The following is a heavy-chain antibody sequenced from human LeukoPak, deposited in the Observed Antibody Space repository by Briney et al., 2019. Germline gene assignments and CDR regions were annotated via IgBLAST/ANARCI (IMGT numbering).Heavy chain of an antibody. Sequence: AGGSLRLSCAVSGFTFSSYAMHWVRQAPGKGLEWVSVISYDGSNKYYADSVKGRFTISRDNSKNTLYLQMNSLRAEDTAVYYCARDGVDYYDSSGFDYWGQGTLVTVSS. CDR3: ARDGVDYYDSSGFDY. V-gene: IGHV3-30*04. CDR1: GFTFSSYA. CDR2: ISYDGSNK. J-gene: IGHJ4*02. D-gene: IGHD3-22*01.